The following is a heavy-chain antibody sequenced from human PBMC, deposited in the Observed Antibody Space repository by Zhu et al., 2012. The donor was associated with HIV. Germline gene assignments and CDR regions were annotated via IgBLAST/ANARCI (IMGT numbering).Heavy chain of an antibody. CDR2: IYYSGST. Sequence: QVQLQESGPGLVKPSETLSLICTVSGGSISRSNYYWGWIRQPPGKGLEWIGSIYYSGSTFYNPSLKSRVTISMDTSKNQFSLKLSSVTAADTAVYCCASRYCSSSSCLYDYWGQGTLVTVSS. CDR1: GGSISRSNYY. D-gene: IGHD2-2*01. CDR3: ASRYCSSSSCLYDY. V-gene: IGHV4-39*01. J-gene: IGHJ4*02.